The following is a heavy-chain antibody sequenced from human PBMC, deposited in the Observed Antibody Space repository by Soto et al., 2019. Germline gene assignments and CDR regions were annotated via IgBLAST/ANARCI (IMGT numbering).Heavy chain of an antibody. Sequence: QVQLQQSGPRLARPSGTLSLTCVVSGGSISSTNWWAWVRQTPGKGLEWIGEFYHTGSTKYNPSLKNRVTITLDKSNNQCSLNLKSVTAADTAVYYCATLPPRIVVVVLPIPSWGQGTLVTVSS. CDR3: ATLPPRIVVVVLPIPS. CDR1: GGSISSTNW. CDR2: FYHTGST. D-gene: IGHD2-15*01. J-gene: IGHJ4*02. V-gene: IGHV4-4*02.